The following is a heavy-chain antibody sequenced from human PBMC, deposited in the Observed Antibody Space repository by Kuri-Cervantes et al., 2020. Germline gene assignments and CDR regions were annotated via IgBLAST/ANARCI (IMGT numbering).Heavy chain of an antibody. CDR2: ISSSSSYI. Sequence: GGSLRLSCAASGLTFSSYSMNWVRQAPGKGLEWVSSISSSSSYIYYADSVKGRFTISRDNAKNSLYLQMNSLRAEDTAVYYCTRGWSCSSPSCSGRKYWGQGTLVTVSS. CDR3: TRGWSCSSPSCSGRKY. D-gene: IGHD2-2*01. CDR1: GLTFSSYS. V-gene: IGHV3-21*01. J-gene: IGHJ4*02.